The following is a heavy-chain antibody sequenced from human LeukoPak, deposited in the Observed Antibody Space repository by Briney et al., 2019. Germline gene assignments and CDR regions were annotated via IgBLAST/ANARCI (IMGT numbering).Heavy chain of an antibody. V-gene: IGHV3-30*02. Sequence: GGSLRLSCAASEFTFSGYGMHWVRQAPGKGLEWVAFIRYDGSDKYYADSVEGRFTISRDNSKNTLYLQMNSLRPEDTAVYYRAKDRSDYSNYPSWFDPWGQGTLVTVSS. CDR1: EFTFSGYG. CDR3: AKDRSDYSNYPSWFDP. CDR2: IRYDGSDK. J-gene: IGHJ5*02. D-gene: IGHD4-11*01.